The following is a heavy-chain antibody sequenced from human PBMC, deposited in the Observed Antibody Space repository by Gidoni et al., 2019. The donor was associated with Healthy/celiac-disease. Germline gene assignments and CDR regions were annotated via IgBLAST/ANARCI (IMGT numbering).Heavy chain of an antibody. CDR3: ARGAAPAAACRIDY. CDR2: IGTAFDT. Sequence: EVQLVESGGGLVRPGGSLRLSCAASGFPFSSYDMHGVRQATGKGLEWVSAIGTAFDTYYPGSVKGRFTIARENAKNSLYLQMNSLRAGDTAVYYCARGAAPAAACRIDYWGQGTLVTVSS. D-gene: IGHD6-13*01. CDR1: GFPFSSYD. J-gene: IGHJ4*02. V-gene: IGHV3-13*04.